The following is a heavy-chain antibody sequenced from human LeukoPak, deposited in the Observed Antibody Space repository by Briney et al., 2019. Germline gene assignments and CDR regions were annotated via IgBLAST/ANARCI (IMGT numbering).Heavy chain of an antibody. V-gene: IGHV1-2*02. D-gene: IGHD3-3*01. J-gene: IGHJ4*02. CDR1: GYTFTVYY. Sequence: ASVKVSCKASGYTFTVYYMHWVRQAPGQGLEWMGWISPNSGGTNYAQRFQGRVTMTRDTSINTAYMQLSGLRSDDTAIYYCARGPDLDYWGQGTLVTVSS. CDR2: ISPNSGGT. CDR3: ARGPDLDY.